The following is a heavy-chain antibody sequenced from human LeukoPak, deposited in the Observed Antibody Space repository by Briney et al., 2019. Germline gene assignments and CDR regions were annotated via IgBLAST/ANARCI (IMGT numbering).Heavy chain of an antibody. CDR2: IYHSGST. CDR1: GGSISSSNW. J-gene: IGHJ4*02. CDR3: ARGCGGGSCYHYYFDY. Sequence: SGTLSLTCAVSGGSISSSNWWSWVRQPPGKGLEWIGEIYHSGSTNYNPSLESRVTISVDKSKNQFSLKLSSVTAADTAVYYCARGCGGGSCYHYYFDYWGQGTLVTVSS. V-gene: IGHV4-4*02. D-gene: IGHD2-15*01.